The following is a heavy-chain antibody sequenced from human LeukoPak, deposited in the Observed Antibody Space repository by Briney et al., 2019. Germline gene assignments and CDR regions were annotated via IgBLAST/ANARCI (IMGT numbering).Heavy chain of an antibody. D-gene: IGHD3-16*01. CDR3: AKAAVWGSPLGAFDI. J-gene: IGHJ3*02. V-gene: IGHV3-23*01. CDR1: GFTFSNYA. CDR2: ISGSGGTT. Sequence: PGGSLRLSCAASGFTFSNYAMSWVRQAPGKGLESVSAISGSGGTTYYADSVKGRFTISRDNSKNTLYLQMNSLRAEDTAVYYCAKAAVWGSPLGAFDIWGQGTMVTVSS.